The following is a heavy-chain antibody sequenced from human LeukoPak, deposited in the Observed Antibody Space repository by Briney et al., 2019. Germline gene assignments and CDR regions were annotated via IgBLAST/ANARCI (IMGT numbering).Heavy chain of an antibody. CDR2: ISGSGGST. J-gene: IGHJ3*02. Sequence: PGGSLRLSCAASGFTFSSYAMSWVRQAPGKGLEWVSAISGSGGSTYYADSVKGRITISRDNSKNTLYLQMNSLRAEDTAVYYCAKRPYSSGWDGGAFDIWGQGTMVTVSS. CDR1: GFTFSSYA. CDR3: AKRPYSSGWDGGAFDI. V-gene: IGHV3-23*01. D-gene: IGHD6-19*01.